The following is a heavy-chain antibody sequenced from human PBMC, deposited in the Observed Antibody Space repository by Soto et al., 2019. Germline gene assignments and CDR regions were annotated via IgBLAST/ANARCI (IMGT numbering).Heavy chain of an antibody. CDR2: ISSSSSYI. Sequence: PGGSLRLSCAASGFTFSSYSMNWVRQAPGKGLEWVSSISSSSSYIYYADSVKGRFTISRDNAKNSLYLQMNSLRAEDTAVYYCARVVGYSSGWYPSDYWGQGTLVTVSS. CDR1: GFTFSSYS. D-gene: IGHD6-19*01. J-gene: IGHJ4*02. CDR3: ARVVGYSSGWYPSDY. V-gene: IGHV3-21*01.